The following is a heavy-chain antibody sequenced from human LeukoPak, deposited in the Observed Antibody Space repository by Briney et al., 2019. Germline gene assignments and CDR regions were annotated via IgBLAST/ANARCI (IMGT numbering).Heavy chain of an antibody. V-gene: IGHV3-48*03. J-gene: IGHJ4*02. CDR2: ISSSGSAI. CDR3: ARRDGYRNYFDY. D-gene: IGHD5-24*01. Sequence: GGSLRLSCAASGFTFSNYEVNWVRQAPGKGLEWVSYISSSGSAIYYADSVKGRFTISRDNAKNSLHLQMNSLRVEDTAVYYCARRDGYRNYFDYWGQGTLVTVSS. CDR1: GFTFSNYE.